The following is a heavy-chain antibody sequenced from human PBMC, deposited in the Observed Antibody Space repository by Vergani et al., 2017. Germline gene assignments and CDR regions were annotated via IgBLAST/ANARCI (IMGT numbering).Heavy chain of an antibody. CDR2: INPSGAGE. CDR1: GYTFSSYY. Sequence: QVQLVQSGAEVTKPGASAKVSCKASGYTFSSYYMSWVRQSPGQGLEWMGIINPSGAGETYAQKFQGRVTMTRDTSTSTFYLELSSLRSEDTAVYYGVRGSSAAYWGQGTLVTVSS. V-gene: IGHV1-46*01. D-gene: IGHD6-6*01. J-gene: IGHJ4*02. CDR3: VRGSSAAY.